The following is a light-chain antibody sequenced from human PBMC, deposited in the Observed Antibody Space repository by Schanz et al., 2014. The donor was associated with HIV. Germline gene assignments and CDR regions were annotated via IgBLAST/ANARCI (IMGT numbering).Light chain of an antibody. V-gene: IGLV2-18*02. Sequence: QSALTQPPSASGSPGQSVTISCTGTSSDVGSYNYVSWYQQHPGKAPKLMIYDVINRPSGVPDRFSGSKSGNTASLTISALQAEDEADYYCSSYTSRNTLIFGGGTKLTVL. CDR2: DVI. CDR1: SSDVGSYNY. J-gene: IGLJ2*01. CDR3: SSYTSRNTLI.